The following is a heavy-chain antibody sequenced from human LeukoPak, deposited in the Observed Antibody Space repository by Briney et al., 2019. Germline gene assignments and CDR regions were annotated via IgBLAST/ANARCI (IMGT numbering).Heavy chain of an antibody. Sequence: GGSLRLSCAASGFTFSRYAMSWVRQAPGKGLEWVANIQRDGSGIAYADSVKGRFTISRDNAKNSLFLQMASLTAADTAVYFCARGPGRVAATATGSFDMWGQGTVVTVSS. V-gene: IGHV3-7*05. CDR1: GFTFSRYA. CDR3: ARGPGRVAATATGSFDM. CDR2: IQRDGSGI. D-gene: IGHD6-13*01. J-gene: IGHJ3*02.